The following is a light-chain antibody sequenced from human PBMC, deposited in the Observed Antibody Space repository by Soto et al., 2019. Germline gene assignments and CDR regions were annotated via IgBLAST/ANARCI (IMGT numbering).Light chain of an antibody. CDR1: KSVSSS. J-gene: IGKJ1*01. CDR3: QQYGSSPLWT. V-gene: IGKV3-20*01. CDR2: DTS. Sequence: EILMTQSPAILSVSPGARATLSCRVSKSVSSSLAWYQQKPGQTPRLLIYDTSSRATGIPDRFSGSGSGTDFTLTISRLEPEDFAVYYCQQYGSSPLWTFGQGTKVDIK.